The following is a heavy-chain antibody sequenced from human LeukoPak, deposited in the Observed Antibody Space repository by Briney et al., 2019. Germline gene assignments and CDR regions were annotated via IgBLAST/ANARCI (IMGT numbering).Heavy chain of an antibody. J-gene: IGHJ4*02. D-gene: IGHD2-2*02. CDR1: GFTFSNYG. CDR2: IPYDGSNK. CDR3: AKNRIPTAITPDS. Sequence: QPGGSLRLSCVASGFTFSNYGMHWVRQAPGKGLEWVAVIPYDGSNKYYTDSVKGRFTISRDNSKNTLYLQMSSLRPEDTAVYYRAKNRIPTAITPDSRGQGTLVTVSS. V-gene: IGHV3-30*18.